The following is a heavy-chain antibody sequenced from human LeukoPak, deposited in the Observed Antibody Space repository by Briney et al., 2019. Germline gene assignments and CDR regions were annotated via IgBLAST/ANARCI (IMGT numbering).Heavy chain of an antibody. Sequence: SETLSLTCTVSGGSISGYYWTWIRQPPGKGLEWIGYISYSGSTSSHPSLKSRVTISLDTSKNQFSLKLTSVTAADTAVYYCVRGSSGYPYYLDYWGQGTLVTVSS. J-gene: IGHJ4*02. CDR1: GGSISGYY. V-gene: IGHV4-59*08. CDR2: ISYSGST. CDR3: VRGSSGYPYYLDY. D-gene: IGHD5-12*01.